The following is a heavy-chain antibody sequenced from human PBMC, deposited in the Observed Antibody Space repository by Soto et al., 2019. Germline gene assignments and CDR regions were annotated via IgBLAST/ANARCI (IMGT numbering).Heavy chain of an antibody. V-gene: IGHV4-59*01. CDR2: IYYSGST. CDR1: DASISSYY. J-gene: IGHJ5*02. D-gene: IGHD6-19*01. CDR3: VKEEGAVAGDNWFYP. Sequence: SETLSPTFTVLDASISSYYWTWIRQPPGKGLEWIGYIYYSGSTNYNPSLNMRVTLSVDTSKHQFPLRLNSVTAADTDAYYCVKEEGAVAGDNWFYPWGQGTLVTVS.